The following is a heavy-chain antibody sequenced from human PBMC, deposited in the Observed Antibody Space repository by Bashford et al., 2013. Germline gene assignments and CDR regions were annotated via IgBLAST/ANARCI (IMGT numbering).Heavy chain of an antibody. CDR3: ARDVSGWFPSP. V-gene: IGHV4-31*03. Sequence: SETLSLTCTVSGDSINSGIYYWSWIRQHPGKGLEWIGYIYYTGSTSYNPSLKSRVAISVDTSRNQFYLNLNSVTAADTAVYFCARDVSGWFPSPWGQGTLVTVSS. D-gene: IGHD6-19*01. CDR2: IYYTGST. J-gene: IGHJ5*02. CDR1: GDSINSGIYY.